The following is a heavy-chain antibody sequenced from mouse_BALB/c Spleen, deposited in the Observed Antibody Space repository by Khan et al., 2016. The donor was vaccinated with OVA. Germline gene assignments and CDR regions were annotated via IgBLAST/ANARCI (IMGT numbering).Heavy chain of an antibody. CDR1: GFSLPNYG. CDR2: IWGDGTT. J-gene: IGHJ4*01. V-gene: IGHV2-3*01. CDR3: AKPGNGGAMDY. Sequence: QVQLKQSGPGLVAPSQSLSITCTVSGFSLPNYGVSWVRQPPGKGLEWLGVIWGDGTTNYHSALISRLSISKDNSKSQVFLKLNSLQTEDTATYYCAKPGNGGAMDYWGQGTSVTVSS.